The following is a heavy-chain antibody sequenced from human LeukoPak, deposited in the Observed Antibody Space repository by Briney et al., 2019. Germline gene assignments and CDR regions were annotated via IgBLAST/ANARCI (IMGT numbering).Heavy chain of an antibody. Sequence: SEPLSLTCAVSGGSITTTDYDWAWSRQPPGQGFEWIATISSSGKAYYYPSVMSRVTISVDTSKNQFSLDVTSVAAADTGLFYCGRFKGGTGFDYWGRGILVIVSP. CDR3: GRFKGGTGFDY. J-gene: IGHJ4*02. CDR1: GGSITTTDYD. CDR2: ISSSGKA. V-gene: IGHV4-39*01. D-gene: IGHD1-26*01.